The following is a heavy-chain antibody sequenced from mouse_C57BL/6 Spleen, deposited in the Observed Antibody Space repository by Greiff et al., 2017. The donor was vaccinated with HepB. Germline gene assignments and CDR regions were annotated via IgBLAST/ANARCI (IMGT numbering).Heavy chain of an antibody. D-gene: IGHD3-2*02. CDR3: ARWELRQGYFDY. CDR2: IYPGDGDT. Sequence: QVQLQQSGPELVKPGASVKISCKASGYAFSSSWMNWVKQRPGKGLEWIGRIYPGDGDTNYNGKFKGKATLTADKSSSTAYMQLSSLTSEDSAVSFCARWELRQGYFDYWGQGTTLTVSS. V-gene: IGHV1-82*01. J-gene: IGHJ2*01. CDR1: GYAFSSSW.